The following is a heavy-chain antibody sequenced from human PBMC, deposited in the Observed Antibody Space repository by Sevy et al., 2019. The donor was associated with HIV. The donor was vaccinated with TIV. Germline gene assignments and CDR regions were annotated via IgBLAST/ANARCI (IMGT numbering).Heavy chain of an antibody. CDR2: INPNSGGT. Sequence: ASVKVSCKASGYTFTGYYMHWVRQAPGQGLEWMGRINPNSGGTNYAQTFQGRVTMTRDTSISTAYMELSRLRSDDTAVYYCARDSGIYSSSWYLDYWGQGTLVTVSS. CDR1: GYTFTGYY. D-gene: IGHD6-13*01. CDR3: ARDSGIYSSSWYLDY. V-gene: IGHV1-2*06. J-gene: IGHJ4*02.